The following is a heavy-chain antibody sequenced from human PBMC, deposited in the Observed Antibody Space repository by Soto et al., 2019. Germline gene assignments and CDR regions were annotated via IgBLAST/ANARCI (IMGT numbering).Heavy chain of an antibody. CDR3: ARDSGNYYDSSGSLDPWPYYFDY. J-gene: IGHJ4*02. CDR1: GFTFSSYG. Sequence: GGSLRLSCAASGFTFSSYGMHWVRQAPGKGLEWVAVIWYDGSNKYYADSVKGRFTISRDNSKNTLYLQMNSLRAEDTAVYYCARDSGNYYDSSGSLDPWPYYFDYWGQGTLVTVSS. V-gene: IGHV3-33*01. D-gene: IGHD3-22*01. CDR2: IWYDGSNK.